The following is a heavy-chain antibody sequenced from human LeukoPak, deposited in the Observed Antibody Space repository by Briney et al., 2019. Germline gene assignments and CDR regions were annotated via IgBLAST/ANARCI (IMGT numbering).Heavy chain of an antibody. Sequence: SETLSFTCTVSGGSINNYYWSWIRQPPGKGLEWIGYIYYRGSTNYNPSLKSRVTFSVDTSKNQFSLKLNSVTAADTAVYYCARGGDYGDLRYFDYWGQGTLVTVSS. V-gene: IGHV4-59*01. CDR3: ARGGDYGDLRYFDY. CDR1: GGSINNYY. J-gene: IGHJ4*02. D-gene: IGHD4-17*01. CDR2: IYYRGST.